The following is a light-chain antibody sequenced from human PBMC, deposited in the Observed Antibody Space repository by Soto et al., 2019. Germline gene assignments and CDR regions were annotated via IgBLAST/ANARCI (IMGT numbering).Light chain of an antibody. Sequence: EIVLTQSPATLSLSPGERATLSCRASPSVSSYLAWYQQKPGQAPRLLIYDASNRATGIPARFSVSGSGSDFTLTISSLEPEDFAVYYCQHRSNWPPTFGQGTRLEIK. CDR1: PSVSSY. V-gene: IGKV3-11*01. CDR3: QHRSNWPPT. J-gene: IGKJ5*01. CDR2: DAS.